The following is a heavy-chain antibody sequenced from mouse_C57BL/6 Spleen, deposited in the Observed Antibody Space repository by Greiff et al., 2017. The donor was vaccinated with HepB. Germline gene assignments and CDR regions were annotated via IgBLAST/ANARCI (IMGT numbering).Heavy chain of an antibody. CDR1: GYTFTTYP. D-gene: IGHD2-4*01. CDR3: ARRNDYDGYYYAMDY. V-gene: IGHV1-47*01. J-gene: IGHJ4*01. CDR2: FHPYNDDT. Sequence: VQLKESGAELVKPGASVKMSCKASGYTFTTYPIEWMKQNHGKSLEWIGNFHPYNDDTKYNEKFKGKATLTVEKSSSTVYLELSRLTSDDSAVYYCARRNDYDGYYYAMDYWGKGTSVTVSS.